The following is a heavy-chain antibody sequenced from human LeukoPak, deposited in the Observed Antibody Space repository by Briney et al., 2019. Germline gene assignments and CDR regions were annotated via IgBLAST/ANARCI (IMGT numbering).Heavy chain of an antibody. Sequence: GGSLRLSCAASGFTFNNYGMHWVRQAPGKGLESVAFTRYDESNQYHADSVKGRFTISRDNSKNTLYLQMTSLRAEDTAMYYCAKDGRGYYASGSYFDYGGQGTLVTVSS. D-gene: IGHD3-10*01. CDR1: GFTFNNYG. V-gene: IGHV3-30*02. CDR3: AKDGRGYYASGSYFDY. J-gene: IGHJ4*02. CDR2: TRYDESNQ.